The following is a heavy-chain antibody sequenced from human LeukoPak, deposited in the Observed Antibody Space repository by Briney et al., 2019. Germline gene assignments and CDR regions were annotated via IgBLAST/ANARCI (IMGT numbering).Heavy chain of an antibody. Sequence: ASVKVSCKASGYTFTSYGISWVRQAPGQGLEWMGWISAYNGNTNYAQKLQGRVTMTTDTSTSTAYMELRSLRSDDTAVYYCARDLPDSYSSGWYEKNNSYSYSGMDVWGQGTTVTVSS. D-gene: IGHD6-19*01. CDR3: ARDLPDSYSSGWYEKNNSYSYSGMDV. V-gene: IGHV1-18*01. CDR1: GYTFTSYG. CDR2: ISAYNGNT. J-gene: IGHJ6*02.